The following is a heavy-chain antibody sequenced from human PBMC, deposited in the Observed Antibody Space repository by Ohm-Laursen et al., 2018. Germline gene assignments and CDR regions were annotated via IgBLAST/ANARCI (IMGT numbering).Heavy chain of an antibody. CDR1: GFTFSSYG. J-gene: IGHJ5*01. CDR3: AKGTAYQLLSHNWVDS. D-gene: IGHD2-2*01. Sequence: SLRLSCTAPGFTFSSYGMHWVRQAPGKGLEWVAVISYDGSNKYYADSVKGRFTISRDNSKNTLYLQMNSLRAEDTAVFYCAKGTAYQLLSHNWVDSWGQGTLVTVSS. V-gene: IGHV3-30*18. CDR2: ISYDGSNK.